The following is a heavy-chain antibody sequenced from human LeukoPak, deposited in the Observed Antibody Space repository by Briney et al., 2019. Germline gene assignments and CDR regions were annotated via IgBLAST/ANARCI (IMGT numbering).Heavy chain of an antibody. CDR2: IYSSGST. D-gene: IGHD6-6*01. CDR1: GASITSFH. CDR3: ARKDGDY. J-gene: IGHJ4*02. V-gene: IGHV4-4*07. Sequence: SETLSLNCTVSGASITSFHWTWPRQPAGKGLEWIGLIYSSGSTIYNPSLQSRVAMSVDMTKNQLSLKLSSVTAADTAMYYWARKDGDYWGQGTLVTVSS.